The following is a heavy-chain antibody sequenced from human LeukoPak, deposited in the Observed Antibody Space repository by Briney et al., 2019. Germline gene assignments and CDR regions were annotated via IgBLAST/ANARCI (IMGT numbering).Heavy chain of an antibody. CDR1: GGSISSGGHS. J-gene: IGHJ4*02. CDR2: IYHSGST. V-gene: IGHV4-30-2*01. CDR3: ARAPNGQLADY. Sequence: PSETLSLTCAVSGGSISSGGHSWSWIRQPPGKGLEWIGYIYHSGSTYYNPSLKSRVTISVDRSKNQFSLKLSSVTAADTAVYYCARAPNGQLADYWGQGTLVTVSS. D-gene: IGHD6-6*01.